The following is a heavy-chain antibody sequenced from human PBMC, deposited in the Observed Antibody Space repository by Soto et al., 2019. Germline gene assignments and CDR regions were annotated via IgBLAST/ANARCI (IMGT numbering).Heavy chain of an antibody. CDR1: GFTFSSYW. CDR2: IKQDGSEK. V-gene: IGHV3-7*05. D-gene: IGHD2-15*01. Sequence: GGSLRLSCAASGFTFSSYWMSWVRQAPGKGLEWVANIKQDGSEKYYVDSVKGRFTISRDNAKNSLYLQMNSLRAEDTAVYYCASSRYSHYYYYGMDVWGQGTTVTVSS. CDR3: ASSRYSHYYYYGMDV. J-gene: IGHJ6*02.